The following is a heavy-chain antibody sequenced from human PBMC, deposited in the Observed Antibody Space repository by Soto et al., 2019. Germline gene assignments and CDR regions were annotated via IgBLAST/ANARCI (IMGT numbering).Heavy chain of an antibody. CDR2: INHSGST. CDR3: ARGIHLMVNLDY. V-gene: IGHV4-34*01. Sequence: SETLSLTCAVYGGSFSGYYWSWIRQPPGKGLEWIGEINHSGSTNYNPSLKSRVTISVDTSKNQFSLKLGSVTAADTAVYYCARGIHLMVNLDYWGQGTLVTVSS. D-gene: IGHD5-18*01. J-gene: IGHJ4*02. CDR1: GGSFSGYY.